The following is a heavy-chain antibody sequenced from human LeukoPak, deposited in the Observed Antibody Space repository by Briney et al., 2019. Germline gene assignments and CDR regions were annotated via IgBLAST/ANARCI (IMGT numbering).Heavy chain of an antibody. CDR2: ISNNGGSS. V-gene: IGHV3-64D*09. CDR3: VKITSVTGGDC. CDR1: GFTFSASA. D-gene: IGHD1-14*01. J-gene: IGHJ4*02. Sequence: PGGSLRLSCSASGFTFSASAMYWVRQAPGKGLEYVSGISNNGGSSFYADSVKGRFTISRDNSKNTLYLQMSSLRAEDTAVYYCVKITSVTGGDCWGQGTRLTVSS.